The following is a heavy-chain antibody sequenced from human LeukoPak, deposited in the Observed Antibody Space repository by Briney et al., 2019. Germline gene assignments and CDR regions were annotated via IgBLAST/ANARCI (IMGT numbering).Heavy chain of an antibody. CDR1: GYSISSGYF. V-gene: IGHV4-38-2*02. CDR3: ARVNQYYYGLGSYGNWFDP. CDR2: IYQSETA. Sequence: SETLSLTCTVSGYSISSGYFWGWMRQPPGKGLEWIGSIYQSETAHYNPSLKSRVTISVDTSKNQFSLKLSSVTAADTAVYYCARVNQYYYGLGSYGNWFDPWGQGTLVTVSS. J-gene: IGHJ5*02. D-gene: IGHD3-10*01.